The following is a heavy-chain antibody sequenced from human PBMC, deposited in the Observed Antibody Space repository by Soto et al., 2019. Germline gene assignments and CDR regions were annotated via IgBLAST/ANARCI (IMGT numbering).Heavy chain of an antibody. D-gene: IGHD3-22*01. CDR1: GFTFSNYA. CDR3: AKSRYSDSSGDFYDF. V-gene: IGHV3-23*01. CDR2: IGGRATSA. J-gene: IGHJ4*02. Sequence: EVQFLESGGGLVQPGGSLRLSCAASGFTFSNYAMSWVRQAPGKGLEWVSGIGGRATSAYYADSVKCRFAIARDNSYNTLFLQLNSLRAEDTAVYYCAKSRYSDSSGDFYDFWGQGTLVFVSS.